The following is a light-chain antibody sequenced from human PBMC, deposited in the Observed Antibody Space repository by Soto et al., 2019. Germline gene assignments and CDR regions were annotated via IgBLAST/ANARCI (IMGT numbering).Light chain of an antibody. CDR2: DAS. Sequence: DIQMTQSPSTLSASLGDRVTITCRASQSVSTWLAWYQQKPGKAPNLLIYDASSLESGVPSRFSGSGSGTEFTLTISSLQPDDVAAYYCQPFSSYPWTFGQGTKVEIK. V-gene: IGKV1-5*01. CDR1: QSVSTW. J-gene: IGKJ1*01. CDR3: QPFSSYPWT.